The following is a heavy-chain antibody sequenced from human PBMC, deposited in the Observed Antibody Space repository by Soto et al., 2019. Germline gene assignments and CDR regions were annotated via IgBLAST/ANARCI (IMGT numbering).Heavy chain of an antibody. CDR3: ARGYYYDSSGYFSVHRNFDY. D-gene: IGHD3-22*01. CDR2: IDWDDDK. Sequence: ASRPTLVNPTLTLTLTCTFSGFSLSTSGMCVSWIRQPPGKALEWLALIDWDDDKYYSTSLKTRLTISKDTSKNQVVLTMTNMDPVDTATYYCARGYYYDSSGYFSVHRNFDYWGQGTMGTASS. CDR1: GFSLSTSGMC. V-gene: IGHV2-70*01. J-gene: IGHJ4*02.